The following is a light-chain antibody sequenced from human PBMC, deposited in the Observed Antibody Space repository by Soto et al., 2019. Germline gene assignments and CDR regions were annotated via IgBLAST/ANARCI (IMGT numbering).Light chain of an antibody. CDR2: AVS. J-gene: IGLJ2*01. CDR1: SNDIGSYNF. V-gene: IGLV2-14*01. Sequence: QSALTQPASVSGSPGQSITISCTGTSNDIGSYNFVSWYQQHPGKAPKLMIYAVSNRPSGVSNRFSGSKSGNTASLTISGLQAEDEADYYCTSYTTSNTFPVVFGGGTKLTVL. CDR3: TSYTTSNTFPVV.